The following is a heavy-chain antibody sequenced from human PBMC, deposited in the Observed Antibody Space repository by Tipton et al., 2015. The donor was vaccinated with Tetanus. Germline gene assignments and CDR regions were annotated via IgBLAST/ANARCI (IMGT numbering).Heavy chain of an antibody. CDR1: GGSFSGYY. Sequence: TLSLTCAVYGGSFSGYYWSWIRQSPGKGLEWIGYIYYSGSTYYNPSLKSRVTISIDTSKNQFSLRLSSVTAADTAVYYCSSSPGNQYLAFFDYWGRGTLVTVSS. CDR3: SSSPGNQYLAFFDY. CDR2: IYYSGST. J-gene: IGHJ4*02. V-gene: IGHV4-30-4*08. D-gene: IGHD2/OR15-2a*01.